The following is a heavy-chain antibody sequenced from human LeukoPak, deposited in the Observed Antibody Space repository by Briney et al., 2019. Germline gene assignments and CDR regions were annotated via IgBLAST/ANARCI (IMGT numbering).Heavy chain of an antibody. CDR1: GGTFSSYA. CDR2: IIPIFGTA. V-gene: IGHV1-69*13. D-gene: IGHD3-22*01. J-gene: IGHJ4*02. Sequence: ASVKVSCKASGGTFSSYAISWVRQAPGQGLEWMGGIIPIFGTANYAQKFQGRVTITADESTSTAYMELSSLRSEDTAVYYCARGVSAWDSSGYYFFDYWGQETLVTVSS. CDR3: ARGVSAWDSSGYYFFDY.